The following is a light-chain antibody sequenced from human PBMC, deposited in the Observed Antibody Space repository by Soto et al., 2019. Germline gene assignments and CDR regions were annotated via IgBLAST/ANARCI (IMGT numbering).Light chain of an antibody. CDR1: QSVSRSY. CDR3: QQYATSPPT. V-gene: IGKV3-20*01. Sequence: EIVLTQSPGTLSLSPGERATLSCRASQSVSRSYLAWYQQKIGQPPRLIIYGASNRSTGIPYRFSGSGSGTDFTLTIGRLEPEDFAVYYCQQYATSPPTFGGGTKVEIK. CDR2: GAS. J-gene: IGKJ4*01.